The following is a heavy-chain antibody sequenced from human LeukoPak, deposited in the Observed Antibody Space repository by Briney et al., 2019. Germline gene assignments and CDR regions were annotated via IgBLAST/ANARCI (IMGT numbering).Heavy chain of an antibody. Sequence: GGSLRLSCAASGFTFSGYNMNWVRQAPGKGLEWVSSITSTGTYTFYADSVKGRFTISRDNAKNSLYLQMNSLRAEDTAIYYCARDSLDTAFDIWGQGTMVTVSS. CDR1: GFTFSGYN. D-gene: IGHD5-18*01. CDR3: ARDSLDTAFDI. J-gene: IGHJ3*02. V-gene: IGHV3-21*01. CDR2: ITSTGTYT.